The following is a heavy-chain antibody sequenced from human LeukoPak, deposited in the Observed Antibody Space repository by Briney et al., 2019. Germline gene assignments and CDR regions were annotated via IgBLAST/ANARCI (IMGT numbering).Heavy chain of an antibody. CDR3: ASSTCSGGSCYVFDY. J-gene: IGHJ4*02. V-gene: IGHV1-2*02. CDR1: GYTFTGYY. D-gene: IGHD2-15*01. Sequence: GASVKVSCKASGYTFTGYYMHWVRQAPGQGLEWMGWINPNSGGTNYAQKFQGRVTMTRDTSISTAYMELSRLRSDDTAVYYCASSTCSGGSCYVFDYWGQGTLVTVSS. CDR2: INPNSGGT.